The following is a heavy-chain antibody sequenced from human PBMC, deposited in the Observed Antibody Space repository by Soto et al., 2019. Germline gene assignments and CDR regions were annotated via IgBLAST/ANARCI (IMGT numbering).Heavy chain of an antibody. Sequence: PGGSLRLSCAASGFTFSTSWMNWVRQAPGKGLEWVADIKEDGSEKYYVDSLKGRFTISRDNAKNSLYLQMNSLRAEDTAVYYWARGDCNDRRFDTWGQGSMVTVYS. CDR2: IKEDGSEK. V-gene: IGHV3-7*03. CDR3: ARGDCNDRRFDT. D-gene: IGHD3-22*01. J-gene: IGHJ5*02. CDR1: GFTFSTSW.